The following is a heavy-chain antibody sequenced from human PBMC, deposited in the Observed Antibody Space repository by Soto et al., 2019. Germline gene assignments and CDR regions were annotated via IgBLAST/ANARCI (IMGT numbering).Heavy chain of an antibody. Sequence: QLQLQESGPGLVKPSETLSLTCTVSGGSISSSSYFWGWIRQPPGRGLEWIGSIYYSGKTYYNPSRKSRVTISVDTSTNQSSLKLSSVTAADTAVYYCARQVGSGQWLFDYWGQGTLVTVSS. CDR2: IYYSGKT. J-gene: IGHJ4*02. D-gene: IGHD6-19*01. V-gene: IGHV4-39*01. CDR3: ARQVGSGQWLFDY. CDR1: GGSISSSSYF.